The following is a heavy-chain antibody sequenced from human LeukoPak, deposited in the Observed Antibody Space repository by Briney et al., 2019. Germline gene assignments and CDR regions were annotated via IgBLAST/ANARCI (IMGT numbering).Heavy chain of an antibody. Sequence: ASVNVSCKASVGTFSSYAISWVRQAPGQGLEWMGRIIPILGIANYAQKFQGRVTITPDKSTSTAYMELSSLRSEDTAVYYCARTPKNTQGPLSYWGQGTLVTVAS. J-gene: IGHJ4*02. CDR2: IIPILGIA. CDR1: VGTFSSYA. D-gene: IGHD5-18*01. V-gene: IGHV1-69*04. CDR3: ARTPKNTQGPLSY.